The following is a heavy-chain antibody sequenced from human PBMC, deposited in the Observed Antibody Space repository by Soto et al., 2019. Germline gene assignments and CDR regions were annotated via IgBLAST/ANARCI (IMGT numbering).Heavy chain of an antibody. V-gene: IGHV4-4*02. Sequence: QVQLQESGPGLVKPSGTLSLTCAVSGGSISSSNWWSWVRQPPGKGLEWIGEIYHSGSTNYNPSLKRRVTISVDKSKNQFSLKLSSVTAADTAVYYCASLVGSGWSNDGRTIDYWGQGTLVSVSS. J-gene: IGHJ4*02. D-gene: IGHD6-19*01. CDR2: IYHSGST. CDR1: GGSISSSNW. CDR3: ASLVGSGWSNDGRTIDY.